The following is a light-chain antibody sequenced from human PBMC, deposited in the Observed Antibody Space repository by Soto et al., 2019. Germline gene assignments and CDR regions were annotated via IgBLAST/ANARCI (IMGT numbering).Light chain of an antibody. J-gene: IGKJ1*01. Sequence: EIGLTQSPGTLSLSPGERATLSCRTSPSVSSSYLAWYKQKPGQAPRLLIYGASRRATGIPDRVSGSGSGRDFTLTISRLEPEDFAVDYCQQYGSSPPWTFGQGTKVE. V-gene: IGKV3-20*01. CDR1: PSVSSSY. CDR3: QQYGSSPPWT. CDR2: GAS.